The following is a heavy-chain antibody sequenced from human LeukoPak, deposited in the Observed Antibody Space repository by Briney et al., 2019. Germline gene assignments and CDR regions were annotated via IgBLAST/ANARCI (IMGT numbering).Heavy chain of an antibody. Sequence: ASVKVSCKASGYTFASYGFSWVRQAPGQGLQWMGWISGFNGNTTYAQNFQGRVTMTTDTSTSTAYMELRSLRSDDTAVYYCARGTWSITVSKDGMDVWGQGTTVTVSS. CDR3: ARGTWSITVSKDGMDV. CDR1: GYTFASYG. V-gene: IGHV1-18*01. J-gene: IGHJ6*02. CDR2: ISGFNGNT. D-gene: IGHD3-3*01.